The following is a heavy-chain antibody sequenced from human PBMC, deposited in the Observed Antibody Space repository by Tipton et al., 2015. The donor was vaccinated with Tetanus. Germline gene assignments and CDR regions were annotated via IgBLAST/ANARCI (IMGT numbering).Heavy chain of an antibody. J-gene: IGHJ3*01. CDR2: IFHSGST. V-gene: IGHV4-61*01. Sequence: LRLSCTVSGGSINSVNNYWSWIRQPPGKGLEWIAYIFHSGSTNYSPSLKSRVAISMDTSKNQISLKLSSVTAAGTAVYYCARRSYCSSSRCFDAFDLWGQGTMVTVSS. CDR1: GGSINSVNNY. CDR3: ARRSYCSSSRCFDAFDL. D-gene: IGHD2-2*01.